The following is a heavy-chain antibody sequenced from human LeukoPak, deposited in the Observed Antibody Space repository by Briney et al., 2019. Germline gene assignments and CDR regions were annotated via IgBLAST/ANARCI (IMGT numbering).Heavy chain of an antibody. CDR3: ARALYSRGWSFDY. J-gene: IGHJ4*02. CDR2: IWYDGSNK. CDR1: AFTLSRHG. D-gene: IGHD6-19*01. V-gene: IGHV3-33*07. Sequence: GRSLRLSCAPYAFTLSRHGMDWVRQAPGKGLEWAAVIWYDGSNKHYADVVTGRFHISRDNSKNTLYLQMRRLRAEDTAVYYCARALYSRGWSFDYWGQGTLVTVSS.